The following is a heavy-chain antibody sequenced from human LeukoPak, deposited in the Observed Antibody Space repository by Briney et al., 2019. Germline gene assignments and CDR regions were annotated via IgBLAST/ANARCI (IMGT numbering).Heavy chain of an antibody. V-gene: IGHV3-21*05. D-gene: IGHD6-19*01. J-gene: IGHJ4*02. Sequence: GGSLRLSCAASGFTFSSQNMNWARQAPGKGLEWVAYISTSGDSTKYADSVDGRFTISRDNVENSLYLLMNSLRVDDTAVYYCVKNGWLDYWGQGIVVTVSS. CDR1: GFTFSSQN. CDR2: ISTSGDST. CDR3: VKNGWLDY.